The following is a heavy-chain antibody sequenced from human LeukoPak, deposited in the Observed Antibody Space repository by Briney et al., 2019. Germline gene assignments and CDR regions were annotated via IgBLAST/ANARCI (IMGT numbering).Heavy chain of an antibody. CDR3: ARDWLDYYGSGDY. Sequence: AETLSLTCTVSGYSISSGYYWGWIRQPPGKGLEWIGSIYHSGSTYYNPSLKSRVTISVDTSKNQFSLKLSSVTAADTAVYYCARDWLDYYGSGDYWGQGTLVTVSS. CDR1: GYSISSGYY. V-gene: IGHV4-38-2*02. J-gene: IGHJ4*02. CDR2: IYHSGST. D-gene: IGHD3-10*01.